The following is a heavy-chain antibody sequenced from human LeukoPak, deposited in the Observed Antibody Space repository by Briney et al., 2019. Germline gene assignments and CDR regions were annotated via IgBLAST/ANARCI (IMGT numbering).Heavy chain of an antibody. CDR1: GGSFSGYY. V-gene: IGHV4-34*01. CDR2: INHSGST. J-gene: IGHJ3*02. Sequence: PSETRSLTCAVYGGSFSGYYWSWIRQPPGKGLEWIGEINHSGSTNYNPSLKSRVTISVDTSKNQFSLRLSSVTAADTAMYYCARDSKSTADAFDIWGQGTMVTVSS. D-gene: IGHD5/OR15-5a*01. CDR3: ARDSKSTADAFDI.